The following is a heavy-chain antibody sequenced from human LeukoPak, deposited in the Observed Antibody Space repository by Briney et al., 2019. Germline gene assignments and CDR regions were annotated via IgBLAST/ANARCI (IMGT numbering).Heavy chain of an antibody. D-gene: IGHD3-22*01. CDR1: GFTFSSYS. V-gene: IGHV3-48*02. CDR2: ISGGSSTI. J-gene: IGHJ4*02. Sequence: PGGSLRLSCAASGFTFSSYSMNWVRQAPGKGLEWVSYISGGSSTIYHADSVKGRFTISRDDAKNTLDLQMNSLRDEDTAVYYCAREGDSSGPSVGLDYWGQGTLVTVPS. CDR3: AREGDSSGPSVGLDY.